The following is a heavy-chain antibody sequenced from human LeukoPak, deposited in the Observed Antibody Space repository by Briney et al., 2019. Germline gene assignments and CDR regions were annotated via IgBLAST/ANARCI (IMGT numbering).Heavy chain of an antibody. CDR2: IIPIFGTA. CDR1: GGTFSSYA. J-gene: IGHJ6*03. V-gene: IGHV1-69*13. Sequence: GASVKVSCKASGGTFSSYAISWVRQAPGQGLEWMGGIIPIFGTANYAQKFQGRVTITADESTSTAYMELSSLRSEDTAVYYCARESGYQLLQGYYMDVWGKGTTVTVSS. D-gene: IGHD2-2*01. CDR3: ARESGYQLLQGYYMDV.